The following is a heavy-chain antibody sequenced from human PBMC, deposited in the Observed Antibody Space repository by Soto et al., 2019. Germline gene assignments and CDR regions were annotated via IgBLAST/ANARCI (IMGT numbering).Heavy chain of an antibody. D-gene: IGHD1-26*01. CDR3: ARDCIVGDTYYYYYGMDV. V-gene: IGHV3-11*01. J-gene: IGHJ6*02. Sequence: GGSLRLSCAASGFTFSDYYMSWIRQAPGKGLEWVSYISSSGSTIYYADSVKGRFTISRDNAKNSLYLQMNSLRAEDTAVYYCARDCIVGDTYYYYYGMDVWGQGTTVTVSS. CDR1: GFTFSDYY. CDR2: ISSSGSTI.